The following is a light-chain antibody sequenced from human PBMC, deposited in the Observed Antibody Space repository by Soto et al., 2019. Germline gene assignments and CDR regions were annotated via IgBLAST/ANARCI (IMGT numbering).Light chain of an antibody. V-gene: IGKV3-15*01. CDR1: QSVSSN. Sequence: EIVMTQSPATLSVSPGERATLFCRASQSVSSNLAWYQQKPGQAPRLLIYGASTRATGIPARFSGSGSGTEFTLTISSLQSEDFAFYYCQQYNKWTPCTFGQGTKVEIK. CDR3: QQYNKWTPCT. J-gene: IGKJ1*01. CDR2: GAS.